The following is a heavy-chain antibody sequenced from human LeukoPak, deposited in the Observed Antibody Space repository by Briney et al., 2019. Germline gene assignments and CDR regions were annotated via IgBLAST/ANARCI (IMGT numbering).Heavy chain of an antibody. CDR1: GYTFTSYG. D-gene: IGHD6-19*01. CDR3: ARAVAARYETDY. Sequence: ASVKVSCKASGYTFTSYGISWVRQAPGQGLEWMGWISAYNGNTNYAQKLQGRVTMTTDTSTSTAYMELRSLRPDDTAVYYCARAVAARYETDYWGQGTLVTVSS. J-gene: IGHJ4*02. CDR2: ISAYNGNT. V-gene: IGHV1-18*01.